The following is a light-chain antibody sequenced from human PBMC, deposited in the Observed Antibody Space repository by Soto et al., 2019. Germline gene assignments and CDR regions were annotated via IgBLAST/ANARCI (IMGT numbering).Light chain of an antibody. CDR2: GAS. CDR3: QQYDSSPYT. V-gene: IGKV3-20*01. Sequence: EIVLTQSPGTLSLSPGERATLSCRASQSVSSSYLAWYQQKPGQAPRLLIYGASSRATGIPDRFSGSGSGTDFPLTISRLEPEDFAVYYCQQYDSSPYTFGQGTNLEIK. CDR1: QSVSSSY. J-gene: IGKJ2*01.